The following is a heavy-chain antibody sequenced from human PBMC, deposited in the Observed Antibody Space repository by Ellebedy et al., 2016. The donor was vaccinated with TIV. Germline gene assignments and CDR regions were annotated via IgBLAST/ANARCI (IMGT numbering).Heavy chain of an antibody. V-gene: IGHV4-39*07. CDR3: ARRGGGSYSTNAFDI. CDR2: INHSGST. CDR1: GGSISSGDYY. J-gene: IGHJ3*02. D-gene: IGHD1-26*01. Sequence: MPSETLSLTCTVSGGSISSGDYYWSWIRQPPGKGLEWIGEINHSGSTNYNPSLKSRVTISVDTSKNQFSLKLSSVTAADTAVYYCARRGGGSYSTNAFDIWGQGTMVTVSS.